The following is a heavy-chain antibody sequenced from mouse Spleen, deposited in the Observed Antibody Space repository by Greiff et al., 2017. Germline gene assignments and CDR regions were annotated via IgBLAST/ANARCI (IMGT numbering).Heavy chain of an antibody. V-gene: IGHV1-39*01. CDR1: GYSFTDYN. CDR2: INPNYGTT. D-gene: IGHD1-1*01. Sequence: SGYSFTDYNMNWVKQSNGKSLEWIGVINPNYGTTSYNQKFKGKATLTVDQSSSTAYMQLNSLTSEDSAVYYCARNYYGGAWFAYWGQGTLVTVSA. CDR3: ARNYYGGAWFAY. J-gene: IGHJ3*01.